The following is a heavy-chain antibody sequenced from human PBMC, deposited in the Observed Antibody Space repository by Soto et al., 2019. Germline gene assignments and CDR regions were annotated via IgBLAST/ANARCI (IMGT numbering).Heavy chain of an antibody. D-gene: IGHD6-6*01. CDR3: ARGTLFIAAIDY. V-gene: IGHV4-31*03. Sequence: SETLSLTCTVSGGSISSGGYYWSWIRQHPGKGLEWIGYIYYSGSTYYNPSLKSRVTISVDTSKNQFSLKLSSVTAADTAVYYCARGTLFIAAIDYWGQGTLVTVSS. CDR2: IYYSGST. CDR1: GGSISSGGYY. J-gene: IGHJ4*02.